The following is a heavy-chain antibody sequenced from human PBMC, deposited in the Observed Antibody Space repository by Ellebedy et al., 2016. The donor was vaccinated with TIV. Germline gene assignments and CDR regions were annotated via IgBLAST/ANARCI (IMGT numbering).Heavy chain of an antibody. CDR3: ARDSLGYCSRTSCYAGWFDP. Sequence: SETLSLXCTVSGGSISSGGYYWSCLRQHPGLGLEWIGYIYYSGSTHYNPSLTSRVTISVDTSKNQFSLKLSSVTAADTAVYCCARDSLGYCSRTSCYAGWFDPWGQGTLVTVSS. CDR2: IYYSGST. J-gene: IGHJ5*02. CDR1: GGSISSGGYY. V-gene: IGHV4-31*03. D-gene: IGHD2-2*01.